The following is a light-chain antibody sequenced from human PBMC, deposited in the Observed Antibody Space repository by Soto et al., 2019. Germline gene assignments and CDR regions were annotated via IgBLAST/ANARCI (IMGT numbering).Light chain of an antibody. Sequence: IPLTQSPSSLSASVGDRVTITCRASQGINNYLAWYQQRPGKAPQLLISAASTLQTGVPSRFSGSGSGTDFTLTISSLQPEDFATYYCQQLNDYPITFGQGTRLEIK. J-gene: IGKJ5*01. CDR2: AAS. V-gene: IGKV1-9*01. CDR3: QQLNDYPIT. CDR1: QGINNY.